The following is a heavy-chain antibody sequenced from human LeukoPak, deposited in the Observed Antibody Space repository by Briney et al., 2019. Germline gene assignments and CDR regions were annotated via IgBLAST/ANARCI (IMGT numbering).Heavy chain of an antibody. CDR2: IYSGGST. V-gene: IGHV3-66*01. CDR3: ARAPDGYNLPFDC. CDR1: GFTVSSNY. Sequence: GGSLRLSCAASGFTVSSNYMSWVRQAPGKGLEWVSVIYSGGSTYYADSVKGRFTISRDNSKNTLYLQMNSLRAEDTAVYYCARAPDGYNLPFDCWGQGTLVTVSS. J-gene: IGHJ4*02. D-gene: IGHD5-24*01.